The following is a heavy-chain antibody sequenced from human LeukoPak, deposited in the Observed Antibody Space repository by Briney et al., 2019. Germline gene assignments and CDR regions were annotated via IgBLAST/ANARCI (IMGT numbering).Heavy chain of an antibody. V-gene: IGHV3-43*02. CDR3: AKDHYDILTGHNSLFDY. Sequence: PGGSLRLSCAASGFTFDDYAMHWVRHAPGKGLEWVSLISGDGGSTYYADSVKGRFTISRDNSKNSLYLQMNSLRAEDTALYYCAKDHYDILTGHNSLFDYWGQGTLVTVSS. CDR2: ISGDGGST. CDR1: GFTFDDYA. J-gene: IGHJ4*02. D-gene: IGHD3-9*01.